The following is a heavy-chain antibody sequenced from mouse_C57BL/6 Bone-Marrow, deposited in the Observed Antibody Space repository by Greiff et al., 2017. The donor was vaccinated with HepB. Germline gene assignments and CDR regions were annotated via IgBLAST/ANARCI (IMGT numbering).Heavy chain of an antibody. J-gene: IGHJ3*01. CDR2: IWSGGST. V-gene: IGHV2-2*01. CDR1: GFSLTSYG. CDR3: ASAGGLGRFAY. Sequence: VHLVESGPGLVQPSQSLSITCTVSGFSLTSYGVHWVRQSPGKGLEWLGVIWSGGSTDYNAAFISRLSISKDNSKSQVFFKMNSLQADDTAIYYCASAGGLGRFAYWGQGTLVTVSA. D-gene: IGHD4-1*01.